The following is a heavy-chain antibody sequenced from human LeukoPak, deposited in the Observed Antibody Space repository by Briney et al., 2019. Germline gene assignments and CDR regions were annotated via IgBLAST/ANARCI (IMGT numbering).Heavy chain of an antibody. D-gene: IGHD1-26*01. CDR3: AKGVRSGTYYNCFDP. J-gene: IGHJ5*02. V-gene: IGHV3-48*03. CDR1: GFTFSSYE. Sequence: GGSLRLSCAASGFTFSSYEMNWVRQAPGKGLEWVSYISSSGSTIYYADSVKGRFTISRDNSKNSLYLQMSSLRADDTALYYCAKGVRSGTYYNCFDPWGQGTLVTVSS. CDR2: ISSSGSTI.